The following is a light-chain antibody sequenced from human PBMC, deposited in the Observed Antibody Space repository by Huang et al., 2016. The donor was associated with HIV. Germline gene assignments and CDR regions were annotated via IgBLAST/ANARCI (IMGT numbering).Light chain of an antibody. CDR3: QQRTKWPPVLT. Sequence: EIVLTQSPATLSLSPGAIATLSCRASQSVGVYLAWYQQKPGQAPRLLIFEASNRATGIPDRFSGSGSGTDFTLTIDILQPDDFAIYYCQQRTKWPPVLTFGGGTRVEIK. V-gene: IGKV3-11*01. CDR1: QSVGVY. J-gene: IGKJ4*01. CDR2: EAS.